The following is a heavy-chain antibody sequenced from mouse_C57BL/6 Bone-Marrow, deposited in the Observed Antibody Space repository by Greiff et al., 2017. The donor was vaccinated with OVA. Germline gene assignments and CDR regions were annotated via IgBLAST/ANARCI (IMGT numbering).Heavy chain of an antibody. CDR1: GYTFTDYY. J-gene: IGHJ1*03. Sequence: QVQLKESGAELVRPGASVKLSCKASGYTFTDYYINWVKQRPGQGLEWIARIYPGSGNTYYNEKFKGKATLTAEKSSSTAYMQLSSLTSEDSAVYFCARCTGRGYFDVWGTGTTVTVSS. CDR2: IYPGSGNT. V-gene: IGHV1-76*01. D-gene: IGHD4-1*01. CDR3: ARCTGRGYFDV.